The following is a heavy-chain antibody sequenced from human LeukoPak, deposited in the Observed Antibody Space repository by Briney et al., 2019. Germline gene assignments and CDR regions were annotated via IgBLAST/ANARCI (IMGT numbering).Heavy chain of an antibody. CDR2: INPNSGGT. D-gene: IGHD3-10*01. CDR1: GYTFTGYY. V-gene: IGHV1-2*02. CDR3: ARVGVLYYYYYYMDV. J-gene: IGHJ6*03. Sequence: GASVKVSCKASGYTFTGYYMHWVRQAPGQGLEWMGWINPNSGGTNYAQKFQGRVTMTRDTSISTAYMELSRLRSDDTAVYYCARVGVLYYYYYYMDVWGKGTTVTVSS.